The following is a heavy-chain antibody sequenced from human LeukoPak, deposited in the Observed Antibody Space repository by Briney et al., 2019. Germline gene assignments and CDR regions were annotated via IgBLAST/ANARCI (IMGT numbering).Heavy chain of an antibody. CDR3: ARVLVHCSSTSCYAGGMDV. CDR2: MNPNSGGT. J-gene: IGHJ6*03. CDR1: GYTFTSYD. V-gene: IGHV1-2*02. Sequence: ASVKVSCKASGYTFTSYDINWVRQATGQGLEWMGWMNPNSGGTNYAQKFQGRVTMTRDTSISTAYMELSRLRSDDTAVYYCARVLVHCSSTSCYAGGMDVWGKGTTVTVSS. D-gene: IGHD2-2*01.